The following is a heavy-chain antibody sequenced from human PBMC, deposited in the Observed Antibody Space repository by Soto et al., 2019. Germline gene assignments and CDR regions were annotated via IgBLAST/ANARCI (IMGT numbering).Heavy chain of an antibody. CDR1: GYTFTSYG. D-gene: IGHD2-2*01. CDR3: ASFGSTSAGAFDI. V-gene: IGHV1-2*04. J-gene: IGHJ3*02. CDR2: INPNSGGT. Sequence: ASVKVSCKASGYTFTSYGIIWVRQAPGQGLEWMGWINPNSGGTNYAQKFQGWVTMTRDTSISTAYMELSRLRSDDTAVYYCASFGSTSAGAFDIWGQGTMVTVS.